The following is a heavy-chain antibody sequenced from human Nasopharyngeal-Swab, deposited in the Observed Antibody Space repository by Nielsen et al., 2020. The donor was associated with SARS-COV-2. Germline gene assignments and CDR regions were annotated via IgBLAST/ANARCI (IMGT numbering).Heavy chain of an antibody. CDR1: GFTFSSYG. J-gene: IGHJ3*02. CDR3: ARGGQGYDWLGHLGAFDI. V-gene: IGHV3-33*01. Sequence: GESLKISCAASGFTFSSYGMHWVRQAPGKGLEWVAIIYYDGSKKYYADSVNGRFTISRDNSKNTLYLQMNSLRGEDTAVYYCARGGQGYDWLGHLGAFDIWGQGTMVTVSS. CDR2: IYYDGSKK. D-gene: IGHD3-22*01.